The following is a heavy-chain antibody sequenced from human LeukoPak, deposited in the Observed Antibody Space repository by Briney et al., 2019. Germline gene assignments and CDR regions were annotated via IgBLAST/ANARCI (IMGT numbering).Heavy chain of an antibody. CDR2: INHSGST. Sequence: SGTLSLTCAVYGGSFSDYYWTWIRQPPGKGLEWIGEINHSGSTNYNPSLKSRATISVDRSKNQFSLKLSSVTAADTAVYYCARVTRFDRSGELWFDCWGQGTLVTVSS. J-gene: IGHJ4*02. CDR3: ARVTRFDRSGELWFDC. D-gene: IGHD3-10*01. CDR1: GGSFSDYY. V-gene: IGHV4-34*01.